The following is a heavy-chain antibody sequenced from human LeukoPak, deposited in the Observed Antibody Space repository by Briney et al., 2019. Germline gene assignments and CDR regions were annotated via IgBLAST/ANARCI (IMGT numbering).Heavy chain of an antibody. CDR1: GFTFSSYG. J-gene: IGHJ4*02. D-gene: IGHD1-1*01. Sequence: GGSLRLSCAASGFTFSSYGMHWVRQAPGKGLEWVAVIWYDGSNKYYADSVKGRFTISRDNSKNTLYLQVNSLRTEDTAVYYCARSTSGIYDRFDYWGRGTLVTVSP. CDR3: ARSTSGIYDRFDY. V-gene: IGHV3-33*01. CDR2: IWYDGSNK.